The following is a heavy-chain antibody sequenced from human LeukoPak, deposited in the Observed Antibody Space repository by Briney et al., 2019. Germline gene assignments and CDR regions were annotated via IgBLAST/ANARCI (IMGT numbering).Heavy chain of an antibody. CDR3: ATGDYSAFDI. Sequence: PGGSLRLSCAASGFTFDDYTMNWVRQAPGKGLQSVSSISSSSSYIYYADSVKGRFTISRDNSKNTLYLQMNSLRAEDTAVYYCATGDYSAFDIWGQGTMVTVSS. CDR1: GFTFDDYT. CDR2: ISSSSSYI. J-gene: IGHJ3*02. D-gene: IGHD4-17*01. V-gene: IGHV3-21*01.